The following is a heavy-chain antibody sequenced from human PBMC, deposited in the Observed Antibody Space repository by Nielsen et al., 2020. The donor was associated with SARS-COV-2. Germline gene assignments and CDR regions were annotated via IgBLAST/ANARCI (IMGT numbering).Heavy chain of an antibody. Sequence: SETLSLTCAVSGGSITSGGYSWSWIRQPPGKGLEWIGHISHSGSSYYNPSLKSRLTISVDRSKNQFSLKLSSVTAADTAVYYCAITLGYCSGGSCYYYWGQGTLVTVSS. CDR2: ISHSGSS. CDR3: AITLGYCSGGSCYYY. CDR1: GGSITSGGYS. J-gene: IGHJ4*02. V-gene: IGHV4-30-2*01. D-gene: IGHD2-15*01.